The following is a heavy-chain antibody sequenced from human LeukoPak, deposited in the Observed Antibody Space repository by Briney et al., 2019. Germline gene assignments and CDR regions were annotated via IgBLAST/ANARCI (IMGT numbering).Heavy chain of an antibody. V-gene: IGHV1-2*02. CDR2: INPKNGGA. CDR3: ARASFWESPVNWFDP. J-gene: IGHJ5*02. D-gene: IGHD3-16*01. Sequence: ASVKVSCKTSGYTFIGHYIHWVRQAPGQGLEWMGWINPKNGGANYAPRFRGRVTMTRDRSTSTVYIELTRLTSDDTAVYYCARASFWESPVNWFDPWGQGTLVTVSS. CDR1: GYTFIGHY.